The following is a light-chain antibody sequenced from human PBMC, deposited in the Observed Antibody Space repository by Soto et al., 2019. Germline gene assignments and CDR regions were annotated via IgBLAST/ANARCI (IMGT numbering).Light chain of an antibody. Sequence: QSALTQPPSVSGAPGQRVTISCTGSSSNIGAGYDVHWYQQLPGTAPKRLIYGNSNRPSGVPDRFSGSKSGTSASMAITGLQAEDEADYYCQSYDSSLSGWRVFGTGTKVTVL. CDR3: QSYDSSLSGWRV. CDR1: SSNIGAGYD. CDR2: GNS. J-gene: IGLJ1*01. V-gene: IGLV1-40*01.